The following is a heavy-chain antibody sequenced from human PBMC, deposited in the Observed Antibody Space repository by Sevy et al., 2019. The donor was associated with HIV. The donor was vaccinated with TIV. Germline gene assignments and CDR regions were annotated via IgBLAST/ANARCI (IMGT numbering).Heavy chain of an antibody. CDR1: GFTVSSNY. V-gene: IGHV3-53*01. J-gene: IGHJ4*02. CDR3: ASLNTAMVMGQDY. CDR2: IYSGGST. D-gene: IGHD5-18*01. Sequence: GGSLRLSCAASGFTVSSNYMSWVRQAPGKGLEWVSVIYSGGSTYYADSVKGRFTISRDNSKNTLYLQMNSLRAEDTAVYYCASLNTAMVMGQDYRGQGTLVTVSS.